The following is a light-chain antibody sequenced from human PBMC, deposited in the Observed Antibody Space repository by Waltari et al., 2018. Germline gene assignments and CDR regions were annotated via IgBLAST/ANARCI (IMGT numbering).Light chain of an antibody. CDR1: QGISSY. CDR2: AAS. V-gene: IGKV1-9*01. Sequence: DIQLTQSPSFLSASVGDRVTITCRASQGISSYLAWYQQRHGTAPKLLISAASTLQSGVPSRFSGSGSGTEFTLTISSLQPEDFATYYCQQLNIYPHTFGQGTKLEI. CDR3: QQLNIYPHT. J-gene: IGKJ2*01.